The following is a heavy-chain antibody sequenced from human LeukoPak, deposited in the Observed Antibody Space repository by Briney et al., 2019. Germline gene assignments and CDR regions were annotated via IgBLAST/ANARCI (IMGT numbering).Heavy chain of an antibody. J-gene: IGHJ3*02. D-gene: IGHD3-22*01. CDR2: ISYDGSNK. CDR3: AKDITMIVVVDAFDI. V-gene: IGHV3-30*18. Sequence: GGSLRLSCAASGFTLSSYGMHWVRQAPGKGLEWVAVISYDGSNKYYADSVKGRFTISRDNSKNTLYLQMNSLRAEDTAVYYCAKDITMIVVVDAFDIWGQGTMVTVSS. CDR1: GFTLSSYG.